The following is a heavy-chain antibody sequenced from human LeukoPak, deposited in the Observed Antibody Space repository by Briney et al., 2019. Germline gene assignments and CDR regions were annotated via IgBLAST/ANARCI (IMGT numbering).Heavy chain of an antibody. CDR1: GFTFSSYD. CDR2: IGTAGDT. V-gene: IGHV3-13*04. D-gene: IGHD5-12*01. CDR3: VRGTGYSAYDYDFDY. J-gene: IGHJ4*02. Sequence: GVSLRLSCAASGFTFSSYDMHWVRHATGKGLEWVSAIGTAGDTYYPGSVKGRFTISRENAKNSLYLQMNSLRAGDTAVYYCVRGTGYSAYDYDFDYWGRGTLVTVSS.